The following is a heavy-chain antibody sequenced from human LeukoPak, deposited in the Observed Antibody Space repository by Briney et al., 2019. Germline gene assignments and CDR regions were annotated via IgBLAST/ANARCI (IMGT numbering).Heavy chain of an antibody. CDR1: GFTFSSYA. J-gene: IGHJ4*02. CDR3: GKDGFRRVTIGYFDS. D-gene: IGHD5-24*01. CDR2: ISGSGGST. Sequence: GGSLRLSCAASGFTFSSYAMSWVRQAPGKGLEWVSAISGSGGSTYYADSVKGRFTISRDNSKNTLYLQINSLRADDTAVYYCGKDGFRRVTIGYFDSWGQGTRVTVSS. V-gene: IGHV3-23*01.